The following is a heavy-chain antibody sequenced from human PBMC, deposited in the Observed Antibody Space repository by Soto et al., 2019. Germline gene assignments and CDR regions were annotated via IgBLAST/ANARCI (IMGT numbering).Heavy chain of an antibody. Sequence: SETLSLTCAVSGGSFTSNDWWTWVRQPPGQGLEWIGEIYRTGSTNYNPSLKSRVTISLDKSENQFSLKVTSLTAADTAIYYCASRDPGTSVDYWGQGTLVTVSS. D-gene: IGHD1-7*01. CDR1: GGSFTSNDW. CDR2: IYRTGST. J-gene: IGHJ4*02. CDR3: ASRDPGTSVDY. V-gene: IGHV4-4*02.